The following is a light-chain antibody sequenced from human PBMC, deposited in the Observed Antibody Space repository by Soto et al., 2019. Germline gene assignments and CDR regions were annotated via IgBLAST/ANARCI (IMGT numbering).Light chain of an antibody. Sequence: DIQMTQSPSSLSASVGDRVTITCQASQDISNYLNWYQQKPGKAPKLLIYDASNLETGVPSRFSGSGSGTDFTFTIISLQPEDISAYYCRQYGSRPPLTFGGGTKVGIK. CDR3: RQYGSRPPLT. J-gene: IGKJ4*02. CDR2: DAS. V-gene: IGKV1-33*01. CDR1: QDISNY.